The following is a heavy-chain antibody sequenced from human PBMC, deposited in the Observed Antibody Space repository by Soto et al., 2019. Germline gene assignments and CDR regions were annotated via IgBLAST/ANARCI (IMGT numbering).Heavy chain of an antibody. CDR3: AKGYGYCSGGSCYAWFDP. Sequence: EVRLLESGGGLVQPGGSLRLSCAASGFTFSSYAMSWVRQAPGKGLEWVSAISGSGGSTYYADSVKGRFTISRDNSKNTLYLQMNSLRAEDTAVYYCAKGYGYCSGGSCYAWFDPWGQGTLVTVSS. V-gene: IGHV3-23*01. CDR2: ISGSGGST. D-gene: IGHD2-15*01. J-gene: IGHJ5*02. CDR1: GFTFSSYA.